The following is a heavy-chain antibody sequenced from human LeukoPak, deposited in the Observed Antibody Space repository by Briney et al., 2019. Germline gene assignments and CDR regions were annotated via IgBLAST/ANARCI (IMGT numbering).Heavy chain of an antibody. J-gene: IGHJ4*02. CDR1: GFTFSSYS. V-gene: IGHV3-21*01. CDR2: ITSRSSYM. Sequence: PGGSLRLSCAASGFTFSSYSMNWVRQAPGKGLEWVSSITSRSSYMYYRDSVKGRFTISRDNAKNSLYLQMNSLRPEDTAVYYCTRDPIAAAASGGDYWGQGILVTVSS. CDR3: TRDPIAAAASGGDY. D-gene: IGHD6-13*01.